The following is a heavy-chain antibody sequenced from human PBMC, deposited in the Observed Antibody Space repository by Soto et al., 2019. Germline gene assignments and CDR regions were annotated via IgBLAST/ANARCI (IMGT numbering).Heavy chain of an antibody. Sequence: EVKVLESGGGLVQPGGSLRLSCAASGFTFSNYAMNWVRQAPGKGLEWVSAISGSGGKTYFADSVKGRFTLSRDNYNNTVSLEMNSLRAEDTALYFFAKGDGCGGGGCYTGTYYYFDVWGRGTPVTVSS. CDR3: AKGDGCGGGGCYTGTYYYFDV. CDR2: ISGSGGKT. J-gene: IGHJ2*01. V-gene: IGHV3-23*01. CDR1: GFTFSNYA. D-gene: IGHD2-15*01.